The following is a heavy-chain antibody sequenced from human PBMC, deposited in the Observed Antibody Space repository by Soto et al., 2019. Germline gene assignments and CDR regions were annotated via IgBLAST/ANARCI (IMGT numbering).Heavy chain of an antibody. CDR3: ARLVRAAAGPNWFDP. Sequence: ASVKVSCTASGYTLTGYYMHWVRQAPGQGLEWMGWINPNSGGTNYAQKFQGWVTMTRDTSISTAYMELSRLRSDDTAVYYCARLVRAAAGPNWFDPWGQGTLVTVSS. CDR1: GYTLTGYY. V-gene: IGHV1-2*04. J-gene: IGHJ5*02. CDR2: INPNSGGT. D-gene: IGHD6-13*01.